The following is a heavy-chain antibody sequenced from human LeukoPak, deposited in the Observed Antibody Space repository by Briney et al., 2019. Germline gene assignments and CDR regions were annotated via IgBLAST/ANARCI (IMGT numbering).Heavy chain of an antibody. CDR2: INPNSGGT. D-gene: IGHD6-13*01. CDR1: GYTFTGYY. V-gene: IGHV1-2*02. Sequence: ASVKVSCKASGYTFTGYYMHWVRQAPGQGLEWMGWINPNSGGTNYAQKFQGRVTMTTDTSTSTAYMELRSLRSDDTAVYYCARSGSSWTNYYYYGMDVWGQGTTVTVSS. J-gene: IGHJ6*02. CDR3: ARSGSSWTNYYYYGMDV.